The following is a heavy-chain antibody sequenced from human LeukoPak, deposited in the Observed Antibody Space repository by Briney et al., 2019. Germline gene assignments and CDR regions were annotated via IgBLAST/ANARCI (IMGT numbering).Heavy chain of an antibody. J-gene: IGHJ4*02. Sequence: GGSLRRSCAASGFTFSSYAMHWVRQAPGKGLEYVSAISSNGGSTYYANSVKGRFTISRDNSKNTLYLQMGSLRAEDMAVYYCARDRGITGTTYYDYWGQGTLVTVSS. V-gene: IGHV3-64*01. CDR3: ARDRGITGTTYYDY. D-gene: IGHD1-20*01. CDR2: ISSNGGST. CDR1: GFTFSSYA.